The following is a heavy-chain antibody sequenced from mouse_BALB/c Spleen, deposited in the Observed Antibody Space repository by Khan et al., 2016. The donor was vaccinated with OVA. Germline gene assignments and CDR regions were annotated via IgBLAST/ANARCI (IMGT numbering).Heavy chain of an antibody. CDR1: GYSFSNYY. D-gene: IGHD2-13*01. J-gene: IGHJ3*01. CDR3: TRLGTTGWFTY. Sequence: EVQLLQSRPELMKPGASVKISCKASGYSFSNYYIHWVKQSHGQSFEWIGYIDPFNGGTTYNQKFKGTATLTVDKSSSTAYMNLSSLTSEDSAVYCCTRLGTTGWFTYWGQGTLVTVSA. CDR2: IDPFNGGT. V-gene: IGHV1S135*01.